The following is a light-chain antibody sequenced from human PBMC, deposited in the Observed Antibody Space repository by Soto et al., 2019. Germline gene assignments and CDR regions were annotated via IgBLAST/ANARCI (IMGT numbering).Light chain of an antibody. V-gene: IGKV1-5*01. CDR1: QSINTC. CDR3: QQDQTYSRT. CDR2: DAS. J-gene: IGKJ1*01. Sequence: DIQMTQSPSTVSASVGDRITITCRASQSINTCLAWYRQKPGEAPQLLIYDASTLAMGVPSRFSGSGSGTDFTLSISRLQPDDFATYYCQQDQTYSRTFGQGTKVEVK.